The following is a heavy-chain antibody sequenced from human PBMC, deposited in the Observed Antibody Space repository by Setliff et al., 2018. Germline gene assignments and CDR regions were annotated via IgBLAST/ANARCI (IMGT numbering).Heavy chain of an antibody. D-gene: IGHD5-12*01. CDR1: GFTFSSYW. V-gene: IGHV3-74*01. Sequence: WGSLRLSCAASGFTFSSYWMHWVRQAPGKGLVWVSRINSDGSSTSYADSVKGRFTISRDNAKNTLYLQMNSLRAEDTAVYYCARGVRGYSGYTKDYWGQGTLVTVSS. J-gene: IGHJ4*02. CDR2: INSDGSST. CDR3: ARGVRGYSGYTKDY.